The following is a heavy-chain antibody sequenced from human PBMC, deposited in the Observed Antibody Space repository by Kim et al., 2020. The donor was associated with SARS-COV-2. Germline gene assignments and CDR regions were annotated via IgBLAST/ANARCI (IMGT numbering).Heavy chain of an antibody. D-gene: IGHD2-8*01. V-gene: IGHV4-59*11. CDR1: GGSINIRF. CDR2: LHSNGAS. CDR3: AGESGICTTEHCRFELGS. J-gene: IGHJ4*02. Sequence: SETLSLTCTVSGGSINIRFWTWIRQPPGKGLEWIGYLHSNGASNYNSSLSSRLSMSLDTSQNQFSLKLTSVTAADTAGYYCAGESGICTTEHCRFELGSWGQGVQVTVPP.